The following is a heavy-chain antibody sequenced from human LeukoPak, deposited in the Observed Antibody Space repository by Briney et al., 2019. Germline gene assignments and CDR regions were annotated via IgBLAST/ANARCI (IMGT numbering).Heavy chain of an antibody. CDR1: GYTFTSYY. CDR2: INPSGGST. J-gene: IGHJ4*02. V-gene: IGHV1-46*01. Sequence: ASVKVSCKASGYTFTSYYMHWVRQAPGQGLEWMGIINPSGGSTTYAQKFQGRATLTRDTPTSTVYMELSSLRSEDTAVYYCARSLLTDYWGQGTLVTVSS. CDR3: ARSLLTDY.